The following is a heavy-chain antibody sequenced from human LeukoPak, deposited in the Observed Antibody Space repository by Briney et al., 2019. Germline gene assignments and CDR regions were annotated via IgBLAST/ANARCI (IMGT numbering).Heavy chain of an antibody. D-gene: IGHD7-27*01. CDR2: IYYSGST. Sequence: PSETLSLTCTVSGGSISSSSYYWGWIRQPPGKGLEWIGSIYYSGSTYYNPSLKSRVTISVDTSKNQFSLKLSSVTAADTAVYYCARAGTGPYFDYWGQGTLVTVSS. CDR1: GGSISSSSYY. J-gene: IGHJ4*02. CDR3: ARAGTGPYFDY. V-gene: IGHV4-39*07.